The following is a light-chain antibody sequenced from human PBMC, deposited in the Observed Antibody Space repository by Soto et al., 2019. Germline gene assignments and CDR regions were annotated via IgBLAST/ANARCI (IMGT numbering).Light chain of an antibody. CDR3: QQYDDLPIT. V-gene: IGKV1-33*01. Sequence: IQMTQSPSSLSVSVGDRVTITCQSSHDITNYLNWYQQKPVKAPKLLIYDVSKLETGVPSRFSGSGSGTDFTFTISSLQPEDIATHFCQQYDDLPITFGQGTRLENK. J-gene: IGKJ5*01. CDR2: DVS. CDR1: HDITNY.